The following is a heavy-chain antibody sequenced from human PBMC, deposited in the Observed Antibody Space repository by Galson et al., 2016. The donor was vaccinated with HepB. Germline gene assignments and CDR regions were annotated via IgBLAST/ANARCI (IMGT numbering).Heavy chain of an antibody. CDR3: ASGTTVTTSNSFWYFDL. Sequence: SLRLSCAAPGFTFSSYAMTWVRQAPGKGLDWVSTISGSGGETHYADSVKGRFTFSRDNSKNTMYVQMTSLRAEDTAVYYRASGTTVTTSNSFWYFDLWGRGTLVTVSS. CDR1: GFTFSSYA. J-gene: IGHJ2*01. D-gene: IGHD4-17*01. V-gene: IGHV3-23*01. CDR2: ISGSGGET.